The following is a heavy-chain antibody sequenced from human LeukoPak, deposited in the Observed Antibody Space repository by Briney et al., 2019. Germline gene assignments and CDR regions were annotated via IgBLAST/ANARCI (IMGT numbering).Heavy chain of an antibody. CDR1: GGSIMYYY. J-gene: IGHJ4*02. V-gene: IGHV4-59*01. CDR2: IYYNGST. CDR3: ARKGGLFDY. Sequence: SETLSLTCTVSGGSIMYYYWSWIRQSPGKGLEWIGYIYYNGSTNYNPSLKSRVSISVDTSKNQFSLEVTSVTAADTAVYYCARKGGLFDYWGQGTLVTVSS. D-gene: IGHD2-15*01.